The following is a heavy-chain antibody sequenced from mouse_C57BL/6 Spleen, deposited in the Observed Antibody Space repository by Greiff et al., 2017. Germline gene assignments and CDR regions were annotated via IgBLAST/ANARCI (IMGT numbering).Heavy chain of an antibody. CDR1: GFNINDDY. Sequence: EVQLQQSGAELVRPGASVQLSCTASGFNINDDYMSWVKQRPEQGLEWIGWIDPENGDTEYASKFQGQATITADTSSNTGYLQLSSLTSEDTAGYYCTTGYIRAYWGQGTLVTVSA. D-gene: IGHD1-1*01. CDR2: IDPENGDT. CDR3: TTGYIRAY. J-gene: IGHJ3*01. V-gene: IGHV14-4*01.